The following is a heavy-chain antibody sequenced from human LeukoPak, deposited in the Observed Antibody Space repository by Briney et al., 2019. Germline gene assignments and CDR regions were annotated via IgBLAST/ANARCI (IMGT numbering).Heavy chain of an antibody. CDR1: GYTFTSYD. D-gene: IGHD4-23*01. V-gene: IGHV1-8*01. Sequence: ASVKVSCKASGYTFTSYDINWVRRATGQGLEWMGWMNPNSGNTGYAQKFQGRVTMTRNTSISTAYMELSSLRSEDTAVYYCARGSDYGGNPYYYYGMDVWGQGTTVTASS. CDR3: ARGSDYGGNPYYYYGMDV. CDR2: MNPNSGNT. J-gene: IGHJ6*02.